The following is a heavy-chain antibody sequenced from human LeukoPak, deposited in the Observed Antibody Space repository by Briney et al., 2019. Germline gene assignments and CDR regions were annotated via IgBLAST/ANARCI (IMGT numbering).Heavy chain of an antibody. Sequence: GGSLRLSCAASGFTFSSYAMSWVRRAPGKGLEWVSVISGSGGSSGSGGSTYYVDSVKGRFTISRDNSMNTVYLQMNSLPAEDTAEYYCAKDRVVRGVMGAFDIWGQRTMVTVSS. V-gene: IGHV3-23*01. CDR1: GFTFSSYA. CDR3: AKDRVVRGVMGAFDI. J-gene: IGHJ3*02. CDR2: ISGSGGSSGSGGST. D-gene: IGHD3-10*01.